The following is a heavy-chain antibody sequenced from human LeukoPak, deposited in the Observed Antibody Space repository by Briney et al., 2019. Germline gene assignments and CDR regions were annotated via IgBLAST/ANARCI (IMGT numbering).Heavy chain of an antibody. CDR3: AKDQLNRFCSGGSCSITHDY. CDR2: ISGSGGST. CDR1: GFTFSSYA. V-gene: IGHV3-23*01. J-gene: IGHJ4*02. D-gene: IGHD2-15*01. Sequence: PGGSLRLSCAASGFTFSSYAMHWVRQAPGKGLEWVSAISGSGGSTYYADSVRGRFIITRDNSKNTLSLRMNSLRAEDTAVYYCAKDQLNRFCSGGSCSITHDYWGQGTLVTVSS.